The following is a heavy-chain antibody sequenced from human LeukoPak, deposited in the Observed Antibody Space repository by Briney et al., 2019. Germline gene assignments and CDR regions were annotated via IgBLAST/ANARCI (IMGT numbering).Heavy chain of an antibody. CDR2: IKQDGSEK. CDR1: GFTFSRYW. CDR3: ARESRDYYFDY. V-gene: IGHV3-7*01. D-gene: IGHD2-21*01. Sequence: GGSLRLSCVASGFTFSRYWMSWVRQAPGKGLEWVANIKQDGSEKYYVDSVKGRFTISRDNAKNSLYLQMNSLRAEDTAVYYCARESRDYYFDYWGQGTLVTVSS. J-gene: IGHJ4*02.